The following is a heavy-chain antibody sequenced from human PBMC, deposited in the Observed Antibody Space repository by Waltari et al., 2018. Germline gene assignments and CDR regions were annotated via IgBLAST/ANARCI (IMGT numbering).Heavy chain of an antibody. Sequence: QVQLQESGPGLVKPSETLSLTCTVSGGSISSGGYYWNWIRQHPGRGLEWIWYIYHSGTTYYNPSLKSRVTISVDRSKNQLSLNLTSVTAADTAVYFCARGGIAAADLDSWGQGTLVTVSS. V-gene: IGHV4-31*03. CDR1: GGSISSGGYY. D-gene: IGHD6-13*01. CDR3: ARGGIAAADLDS. J-gene: IGHJ4*02. CDR2: IYHSGTT.